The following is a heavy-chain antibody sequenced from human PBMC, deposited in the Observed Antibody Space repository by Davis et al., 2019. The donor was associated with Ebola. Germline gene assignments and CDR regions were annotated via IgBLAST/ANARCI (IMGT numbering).Heavy chain of an antibody. CDR3: ARDESIAVAGPRGWFDP. D-gene: IGHD6-19*01. V-gene: IGHV6-1*01. CDR2: TYYRSKWNN. J-gene: IGHJ5*02. Sequence: SETLSLTCAISGDSVSRNSVAWNWIRQFPSRGLEWLGRTYYRSKWNNDYAESVKSRITINADTSKNQLSLQLNSVTPEDTAVYYCARDESIAVAGPRGWFDPWGQGTLVTVSS. CDR1: GDSVSRNSVA.